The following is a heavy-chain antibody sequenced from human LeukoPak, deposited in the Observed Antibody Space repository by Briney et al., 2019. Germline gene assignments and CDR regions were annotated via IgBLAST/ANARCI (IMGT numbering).Heavy chain of an antibody. CDR2: IYYSGST. D-gene: IGHD1-14*01. Sequence: SETLSLTCTVSGGSISSYYGSWIRQPPGKGLEWIGYIYYSGSTNYNPSLKSRVTISVDTSKNQFSLKLSSVTAADTAVYYCARGFTTDVDYWGQGTLVTVSS. V-gene: IGHV4-59*01. J-gene: IGHJ4*02. CDR1: GGSISSYY. CDR3: ARGFTTDVDY.